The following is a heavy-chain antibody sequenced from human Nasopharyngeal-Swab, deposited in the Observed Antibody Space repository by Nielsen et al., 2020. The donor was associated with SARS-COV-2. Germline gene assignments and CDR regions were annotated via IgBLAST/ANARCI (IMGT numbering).Heavy chain of an antibody. J-gene: IGHJ2*01. Sequence: KLQGRVSMTTDTSTSTAYMELRSLRSEDTAVYYCARGVGGYFDLWGRGTLVTVSS. D-gene: IGHD1-26*01. V-gene: IGHV1-18*01. CDR3: ARGVGGYFDL.